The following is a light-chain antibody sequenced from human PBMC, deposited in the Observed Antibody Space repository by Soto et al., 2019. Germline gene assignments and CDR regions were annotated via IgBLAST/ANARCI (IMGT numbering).Light chain of an antibody. J-gene: IGLJ1*01. CDR2: DVT. CDR3: CSYAGSYIYV. CDR1: SSDVGGYNY. V-gene: IGLV2-11*01. Sequence: QSVLTQPRSVSGSPGQSVTISCTGTSSDVGGYNYVSWYQQHPDKAPKVMIYDVTKRPSGVPDRFSGSKSGNTASLTISGLQAEDEAVYYCCSYAGSYIYVFGTG.